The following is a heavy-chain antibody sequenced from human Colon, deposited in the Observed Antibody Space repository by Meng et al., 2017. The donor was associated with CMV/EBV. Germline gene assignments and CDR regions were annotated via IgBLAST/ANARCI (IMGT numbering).Heavy chain of an antibody. D-gene: IGHD3-3*01. Sequence: GESLKISCAASGFAFSDYAMTWVRQAPGKGLEWVSFISDSGYTNYGDPVKGRFTISRDDSKKTVFLQMNSLRGDDAAVYYCGDFEAGWGQGTLVTVSS. CDR2: ISDSGYT. J-gene: IGHJ4*02. CDR3: GDFEAG. V-gene: IGHV3-23*01. CDR1: GFAFSDYA.